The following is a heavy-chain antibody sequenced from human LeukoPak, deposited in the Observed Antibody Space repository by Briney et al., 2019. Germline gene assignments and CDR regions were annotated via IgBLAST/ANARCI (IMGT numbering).Heavy chain of an antibody. V-gene: IGHV3-30*04. D-gene: IGHD6-13*01. Sequence: GRSLRLSCAASGFTFSSYAMHWVRQAPGKGLEWVAVISYDGSNKYYADSVKGRFTISRDNSKNTLYLQMNSLRAEDTAVYYCAREGQQLVTDAFDIWGQGTMVTVSS. CDR3: AREGQQLVTDAFDI. J-gene: IGHJ3*02. CDR1: GFTFSSYA. CDR2: ISYDGSNK.